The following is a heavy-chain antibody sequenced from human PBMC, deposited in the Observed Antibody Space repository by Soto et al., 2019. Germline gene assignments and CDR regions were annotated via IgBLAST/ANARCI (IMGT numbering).Heavy chain of an antibody. J-gene: IGHJ6*02. CDR2: IIPIFGTA. CDR1: GGTFSSYA. Sequence: VASVKVSCKASGGTFSSYAISWVRQAPGQGLEWMGGIIPIFGTANYAQKFQGRVTITADESTSTAYMELSSLRSEDTAVYYCARVNTPFYYYYYGMDVWGQGTTVTVSS. V-gene: IGHV1-69*13. D-gene: IGHD2-15*01. CDR3: ARVNTPFYYYYYGMDV.